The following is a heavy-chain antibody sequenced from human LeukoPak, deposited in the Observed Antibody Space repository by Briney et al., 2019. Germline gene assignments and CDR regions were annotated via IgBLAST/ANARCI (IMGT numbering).Heavy chain of an antibody. Sequence: GGSLRLSCAASGFTVSSRYMSWVRQAPGKGPEWVSIISSAGTTYYADSVKGRFTISRDNSKNTVYLQVNSLRDEDTAVYYCARDLEAANTYYFDYWGQGTMVTVSS. J-gene: IGHJ4*02. CDR2: ISSAGTT. D-gene: IGHD6-13*01. V-gene: IGHV3-66*01. CDR1: GFTVSSRY. CDR3: ARDLEAANTYYFDY.